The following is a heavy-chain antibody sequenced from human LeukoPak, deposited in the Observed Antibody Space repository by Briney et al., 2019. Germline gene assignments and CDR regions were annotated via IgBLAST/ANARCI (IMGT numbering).Heavy chain of an antibody. V-gene: IGHV3-21*05. CDR2: ISSSSSYI. Sequence: GGSLRLSCAASGFTFSSYSMNWVRQAPGKGLEWVSYISSSSSYIYYADSVKGRFTISRDNAKNSLYLQMNSLRAEDTAVYYCASTSVTTGGFDYWGQGTLVTVSS. CDR3: ASTSVTTGGFDY. D-gene: IGHD4-17*01. CDR1: GFTFSSYS. J-gene: IGHJ4*02.